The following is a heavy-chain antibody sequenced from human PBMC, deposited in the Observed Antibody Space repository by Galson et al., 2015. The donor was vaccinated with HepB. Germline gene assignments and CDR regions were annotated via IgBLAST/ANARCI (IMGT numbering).Heavy chain of an antibody. D-gene: IGHD2-2*02. CDR2: IKRDGSEK. Sequence: SLRLSCAASGFTFSGYWMSWVRQAPGKGLEWVANIKRDGSEKFYVDSVEGRFTISRDNAKNSLYLQMNSLRAEDTAVYYCARDGCSGTSCYIGYFDYWGQGTLVTVSS. V-gene: IGHV3-7*03. J-gene: IGHJ4*02. CDR1: GFTFSGYW. CDR3: ARDGCSGTSCYIGYFDY.